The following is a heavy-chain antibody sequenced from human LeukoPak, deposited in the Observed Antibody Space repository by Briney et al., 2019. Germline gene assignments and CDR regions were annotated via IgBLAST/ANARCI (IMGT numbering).Heavy chain of an antibody. V-gene: IGHV3-7*01. CDR3: ARTPIVVVTVQYYFDY. Sequence: GGSLRLSCAASGFTFSSYWMSWVRQAPGKGLEWVANIKQDGSEKYYVDSVKGRFTISRDNAKNSLYLQMNSLRAEDTAVYYCARTPIVVVTVQYYFDYWGQGTPVTVSS. CDR1: GFTFSSYW. CDR2: IKQDGSEK. D-gene: IGHD2-21*02. J-gene: IGHJ4*02.